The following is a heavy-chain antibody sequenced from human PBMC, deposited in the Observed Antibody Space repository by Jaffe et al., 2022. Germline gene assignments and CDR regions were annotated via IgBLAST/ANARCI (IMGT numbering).Heavy chain of an antibody. Sequence: QVQLQQWGAGLLKPSETLSLTCAVYGGSFSGYYWSWIRQPPGKGLEWIGEINHSGSTNYNPSLKSRVTISVDTSKNQFSLKLSSVTAADTAVYYCARGAMYSSSSNSDYYYYMDVWGKGTTVTVSS. CDR1: GGSFSGYY. D-gene: IGHD6-6*01. CDR3: ARGAMYSSSSNSDYYYYMDV. V-gene: IGHV4-34*01. CDR2: INHSGST. J-gene: IGHJ6*03.